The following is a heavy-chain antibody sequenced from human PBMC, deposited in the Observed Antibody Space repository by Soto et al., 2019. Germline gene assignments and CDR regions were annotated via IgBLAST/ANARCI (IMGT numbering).Heavy chain of an antibody. J-gene: IGHJ4*02. CDR2: IHYTGRT. D-gene: IGHD3-10*01. Sequence: QLQLQESGPGLVKPSETLSLTCSVSGGSISGAYYYWGWIRQSPGKGLEYIGSIHYTGRTYYNPSLQGRVTVSVATSKSQFSLRLVSVTAADTAVYYCARHGSGTYSPIDYWGQGTLVTVSS. CDR3: ARHGSGTYSPIDY. V-gene: IGHV4-39*01. CDR1: GGSISGAYYY.